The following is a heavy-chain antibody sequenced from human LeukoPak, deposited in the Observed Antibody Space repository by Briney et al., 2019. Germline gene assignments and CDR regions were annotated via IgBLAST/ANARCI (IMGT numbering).Heavy chain of an antibody. D-gene: IGHD6-19*01. CDR1: GGSISSGSYY. V-gene: IGHV4-39*01. CDR3: ARPSREGSGWYDFDY. J-gene: IGHJ4*02. CDR2: IYYSGST. Sequence: SETLSLTCTVSGGSISSGSYYGGWIRQPPGKGLEWIASIYYSGSTYQNPSLKSRVTISVDTSKNQFSLKLSSVTAADTAVYYCARPSREGSGWYDFDYWGQGTLVTVSS.